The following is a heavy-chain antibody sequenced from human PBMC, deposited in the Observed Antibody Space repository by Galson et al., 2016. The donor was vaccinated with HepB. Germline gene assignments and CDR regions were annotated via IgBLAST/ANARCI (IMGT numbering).Heavy chain of an antibody. D-gene: IGHD6-13*01. CDR2: IWYDGSNK. V-gene: IGHV3-33*01. J-gene: IGHJ4*02. CDR3: ARDPGIAAYLDY. Sequence: GKGLEWVAVIWYDGSNKYYADSVKGRFTISRDNSKNTLYLQMNSLRAEDTAVYYCARDPGIAAYLDYWGQGTLVTVSS.